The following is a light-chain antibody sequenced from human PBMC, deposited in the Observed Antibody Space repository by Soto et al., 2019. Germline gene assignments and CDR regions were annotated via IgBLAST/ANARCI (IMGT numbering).Light chain of an antibody. CDR1: SSDVGGYNY. J-gene: IGLJ2*01. CDR2: DVS. V-gene: IGLV2-14*03. CDR3: SSYTSTSTLV. Sequence: QSVLTQPASVSGSPGQSITTSCTGTSSDVGGYNYVSWYQQHPGKAPKLMIYDVSNRPSGVSNRFSGSKSGYTASLTISGLQAEDEADYYCSSYTSTSTLVFGGGTKVTVL.